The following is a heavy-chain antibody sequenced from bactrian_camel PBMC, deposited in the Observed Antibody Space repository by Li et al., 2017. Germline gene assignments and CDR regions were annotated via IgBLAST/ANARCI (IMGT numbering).Heavy chain of an antibody. CDR2: INGRGDSP. CDR1: GFTFSSYA. D-gene: IGHD5*01. CDR3: ANGSPDGPYGLGLVAPHY. J-gene: IGHJ4*01. V-gene: IGHV3S31*01. Sequence: VQLVESGGGLVQPGGSLRLSCSASGFTFSSYAMSWVRQAPGKGLEWVSHINGRGDSPYYADPVKGLFTISRDNAKNTLYLQLNSLKTEDTAMYYCANGSPDGPYGLGLVAPHYWGQGTQVTVS.